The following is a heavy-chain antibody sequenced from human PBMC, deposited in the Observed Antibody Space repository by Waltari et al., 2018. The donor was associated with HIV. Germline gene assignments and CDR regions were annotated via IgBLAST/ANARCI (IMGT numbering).Heavy chain of an antibody. V-gene: IGHV3-66*01. CDR2: IYNNGNT. Sequence: EVQLVESGGGLVQPGGSLRLSCAAAGFTVSSNYMSWVRQAPGKGLEWVSIIYNNGNTYYADSVKGRFTISRDNSKNTLYLQMNSLRAEDTAMYYCARVMGYYDGNSGHGMDVWGQGTTVTVSS. D-gene: IGHD3-16*01. J-gene: IGHJ6*02. CDR1: GFTVSSNY. CDR3: ARVMGYYDGNSGHGMDV.